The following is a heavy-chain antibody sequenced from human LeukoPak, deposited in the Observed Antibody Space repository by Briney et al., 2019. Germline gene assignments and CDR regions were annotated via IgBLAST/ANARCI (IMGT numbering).Heavy chain of an antibody. J-gene: IGHJ4*02. CDR2: ISHDGGYQ. Sequence: PGRSLRLSCAASGFTFSSHAMHWVRQAPGEGLKWVAVISHDGGYQDYADSVKGRFTISRDNPRNTLYLQMNSLRSEDTAVYYCAWELTKRYDSWGQGTLVNVSS. CDR3: AWELTKRYDS. V-gene: IGHV3-30-3*01. D-gene: IGHD5-24*01. CDR1: GFTFSSHA.